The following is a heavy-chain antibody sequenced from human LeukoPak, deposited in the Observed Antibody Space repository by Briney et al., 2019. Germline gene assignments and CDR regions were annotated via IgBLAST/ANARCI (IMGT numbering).Heavy chain of an antibody. Sequence: AAVKVSCKASGYSFTDYGISWVRQAPREGLEWMGWITSYNDNTISAQNFQGRVTMTTDTWTTTAYMELRSLRSDDTAVYCCAKDGGPDMLTNWDYYGMDVWGTGTTVIVSS. CDR1: GYSFTDYG. J-gene: IGHJ6*04. V-gene: IGHV1-18*04. CDR2: ITSYNDNT. CDR3: AKDGGPDMLTNWDYYGMDV. D-gene: IGHD7-27*01.